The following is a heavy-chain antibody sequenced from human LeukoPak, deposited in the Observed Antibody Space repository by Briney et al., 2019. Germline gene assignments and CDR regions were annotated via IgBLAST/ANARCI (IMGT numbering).Heavy chain of an antibody. V-gene: IGHV3-30*02. Sequence: PGGSLRLSCAASGFTFSSYGMHWVRQAPGKGLEWVAFIRYDGSNKYYADSVKGRFTISRDNSKNTLYLQMNSLRAEDTAVYYCAKGHRYGSGSPDAFDIWGQGTMVTVSS. D-gene: IGHD3-10*01. J-gene: IGHJ3*02. CDR1: GFTFSSYG. CDR2: IRYDGSNK. CDR3: AKGHRYGSGSPDAFDI.